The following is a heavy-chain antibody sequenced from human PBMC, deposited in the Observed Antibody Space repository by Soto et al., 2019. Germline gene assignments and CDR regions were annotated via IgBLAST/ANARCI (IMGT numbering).Heavy chain of an antibody. V-gene: IGHV3-30*18. Sequence: QVQLVESGGGVVQPGRSLRLSCAASGFTFSSYGMHWVRQAPGKGLEWVAVISYDGSNKYYAGSVKGRFTISRDNSKNTLYLQMNSLRAEDTAVYYCAKESSGYSYGSGFDYWGQGTLVTVSS. CDR1: GFTFSSYG. CDR3: AKESSGYSYGSGFDY. D-gene: IGHD5-18*01. J-gene: IGHJ4*02. CDR2: ISYDGSNK.